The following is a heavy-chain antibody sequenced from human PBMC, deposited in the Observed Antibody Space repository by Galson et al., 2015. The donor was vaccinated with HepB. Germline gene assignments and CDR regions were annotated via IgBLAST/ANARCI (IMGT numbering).Heavy chain of an antibody. D-gene: IGHD6-19*01. Sequence: SLRLSCAASGFTFSTYGLNWVRQAPGKGLEWVSSISGSGGSTYYADSVKGRFTISRDNSKNTLFLQMNSLRADDTAVFYCATDYGGIEVTDLYGMDVWGQGTTVTVSS. CDR3: ATDYGGIEVTDLYGMDV. J-gene: IGHJ6*02. V-gene: IGHV3-23*01. CDR1: GFTFSTYG. CDR2: ISGSGGST.